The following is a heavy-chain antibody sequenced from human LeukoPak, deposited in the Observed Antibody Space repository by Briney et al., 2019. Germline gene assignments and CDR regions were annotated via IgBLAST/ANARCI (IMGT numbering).Heavy chain of an antibody. J-gene: IGHJ4*02. CDR2: INHSGST. Sequence: PSETLSLTCAVYGGSFSGYYRSWIRQPPGKGLEWIGEINHSGSTNYNPSLKSRVTISVDTSKNQFSLKLSSVTAADTAVYYCARDYCSSTSCYPYWGQGTLVTVSS. CDR1: GGSFSGYY. CDR3: ARDYCSSTSCYPY. D-gene: IGHD2-2*01. V-gene: IGHV4-34*01.